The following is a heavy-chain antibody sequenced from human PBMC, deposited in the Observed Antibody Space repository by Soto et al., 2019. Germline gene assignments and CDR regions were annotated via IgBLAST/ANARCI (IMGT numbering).Heavy chain of an antibody. J-gene: IGHJ5*02. CDR1: GYTFTSYG. D-gene: IGHD1-26*01. CDR2: ISAYNYNT. CDR3: ARVVGALGHWVDP. Sequence: QVQLVQSGAEVKKPGASVKVSCKASGYTFTSYGLSWVRQAPGQGLEWMGRISAYNYNTNYAQKLQGRVTMTTDTSPSTAFMELRSLGSDDTAVYYCARVVGALGHWVDPWGQGTLVTVSS. V-gene: IGHV1-18*01.